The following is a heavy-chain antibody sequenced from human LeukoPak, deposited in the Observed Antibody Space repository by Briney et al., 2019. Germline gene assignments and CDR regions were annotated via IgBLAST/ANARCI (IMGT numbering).Heavy chain of an antibody. D-gene: IGHD6-19*01. CDR1: GFTFSSYA. J-gene: IGHJ4*02. Sequence: GGSLRLSCAASGFTFSSYAMSWVRQAPGKGLEWVSAISGSGGSTYYAGSVKGRFTISRDNSKNTLYLQMNSLRAEDTAVYYCAKSYSSGWYPPLYYFDYWGQGTLVTVSS. CDR3: AKSYSSGWYPPLYYFDY. CDR2: ISGSGGST. V-gene: IGHV3-23*01.